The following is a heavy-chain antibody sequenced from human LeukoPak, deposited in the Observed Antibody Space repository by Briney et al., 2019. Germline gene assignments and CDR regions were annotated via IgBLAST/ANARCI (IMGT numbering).Heavy chain of an antibody. CDR2: ISGSGGST. CDR1: GFTFSSYA. J-gene: IGHJ4*02. V-gene: IGHV3-23*01. CDR3: AKPVGYCSGGSCYSVDY. D-gene: IGHD2-15*01. Sequence: GGSLRLSCAASGFTFSSYAMSWVRQAPGKGLEWVSAISGSGGSTYYADSVKGRFTISRDNSKNTLYLQMNSLRAGDTAVYYCAKPVGYCSGGSCYSVDYWGQGTLVTVSS.